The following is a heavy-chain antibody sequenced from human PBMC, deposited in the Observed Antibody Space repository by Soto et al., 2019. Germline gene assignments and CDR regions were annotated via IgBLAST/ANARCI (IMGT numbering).Heavy chain of an antibody. D-gene: IGHD6-19*01. CDR3: ASDLRQWPHYYGMDV. CDR1: GGSISSSSYY. CDR2: IYYSGST. Sequence: SATLSLTCTVSGGSISSSSYYWGWIRQPPGKGLEWIGSIYYSGSTYYNPSLKSRVTISVDTSKNQFSLKLSSVTAADTAVYYCASDLRQWPHYYGMDVWGQGTTVTVSS. V-gene: IGHV4-39*01. J-gene: IGHJ6*02.